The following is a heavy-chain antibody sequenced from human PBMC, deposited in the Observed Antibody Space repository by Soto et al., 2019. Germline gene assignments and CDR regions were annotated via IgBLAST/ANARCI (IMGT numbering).Heavy chain of an antibody. CDR2: IKHSEST. CDR3: ARVVAAKFDY. Sequence: QVQLQQWGAGLLKPSETLSLTCAVYGGSFSGYYWSWIRQPSGKGLEWIGEIKHSESTNYIPYLKRRGTISVHTSKNQLSLKLSSVTAADTAVYDGARVVAAKFDYWGQGTRVTDSS. CDR1: GGSFSGYY. V-gene: IGHV4-34*01. J-gene: IGHJ4*02. D-gene: IGHD2-15*01.